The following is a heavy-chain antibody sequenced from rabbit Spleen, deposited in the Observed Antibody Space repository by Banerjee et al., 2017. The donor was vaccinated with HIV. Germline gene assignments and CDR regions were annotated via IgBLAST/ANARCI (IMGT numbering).Heavy chain of an antibody. V-gene: IGHV1S45*01. Sequence: QEQLVESGGDLVKPGASLTLTCTASGFSFSSSDYMCWVRQAPGKGLEWIACIYAGYSGNTYYASWAKGRFTISKTSSTTVTLQMTSLTAADTATYFCARVEAFSAGYGYGTGFNLWGQGTLVTVS. CDR2: IYAGYSGNT. CDR3: ARVEAFSAGYGYGTGFNL. CDR1: GFSFSSSDY. D-gene: IGHD6-1*01. J-gene: IGHJ3*01.